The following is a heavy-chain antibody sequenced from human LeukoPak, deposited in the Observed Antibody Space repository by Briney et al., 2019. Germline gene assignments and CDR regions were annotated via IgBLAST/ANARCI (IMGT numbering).Heavy chain of an antibody. CDR2: INPNSGDT. V-gene: IGHV1-2*02. CDR3: ARGRRIAARPLDY. CDR1: GYTFTDYY. J-gene: IGHJ4*02. Sequence: ASVKVSCKASGYTFTDYYMHWVRQAPGQGPEWMGWINPNSGDTNYAQKFQDRVTITRDTSISTAYMELNWLRSDDTAVYYCARGRRIAARPLDYWGQGTLVTVSS. D-gene: IGHD6-6*01.